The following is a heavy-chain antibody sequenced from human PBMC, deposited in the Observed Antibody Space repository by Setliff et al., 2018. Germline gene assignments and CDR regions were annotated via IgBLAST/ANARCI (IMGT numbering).Heavy chain of an antibody. D-gene: IGHD6-25*01. CDR1: GFTFSSYS. Sequence: GGSLRLSCAASGFTFSSYSMNWVRQAPGKGLEWVSYISSSSSTIYYADSVKGRFTISRDNAKNSLYLQMNSLRAEDSAVYYCATDPPSSGWRLHDWGQGTLVTVSS. CDR2: ISSSSSTI. J-gene: IGHJ4*02. CDR3: ATDPPSSGWRLHD. V-gene: IGHV3-48*01.